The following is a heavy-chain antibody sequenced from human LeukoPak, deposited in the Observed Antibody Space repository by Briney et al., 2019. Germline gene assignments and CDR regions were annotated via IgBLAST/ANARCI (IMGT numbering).Heavy chain of an antibody. Sequence: GGSLRLSCAASGFTVSSNYMSWVRQAPGKGLEWVSVIYSGGSTYYAASVKGRFTISGENSTNTLYLQMNSLRAEDTAVYYCARDPGPFFYFDYWGQGTLVTVSS. CDR3: ARDPGPFFYFDY. D-gene: IGHD3-3*01. CDR2: IYSGGST. J-gene: IGHJ4*02. CDR1: GFTVSSNY. V-gene: IGHV3-66*01.